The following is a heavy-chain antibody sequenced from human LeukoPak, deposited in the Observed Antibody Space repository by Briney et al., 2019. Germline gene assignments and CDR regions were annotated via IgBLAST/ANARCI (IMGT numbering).Heavy chain of an antibody. CDR3: ARHPVAAIPLYFDY. V-gene: IGHV1-69*01. CDR1: GGTFSSYA. J-gene: IGHJ4*02. Sequence: SVKVSCKASGGTFSSYAISWVRQAPGQGLEWMGGIIPIFGTANYAQKFQGRVTITADESTSTAYMELSSLRSEDTAVYYCARHPVAAIPLYFDYWGQGTLVTVSS. CDR2: IIPIFGTA. D-gene: IGHD2-21*02.